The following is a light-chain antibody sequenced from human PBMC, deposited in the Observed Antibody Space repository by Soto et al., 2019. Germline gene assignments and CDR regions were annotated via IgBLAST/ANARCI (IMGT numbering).Light chain of an antibody. V-gene: IGLV1-40*01. CDR2: GNS. CDR3: QSYDSSLSGPL. CDR1: SSNIGAGYD. J-gene: IGLJ2*01. Sequence: QSVLTKPPSVSGAPGQRVTISCTGSSSNIGAGYDVHWYQQLPGTAPKLLIYGNSNRPSGVPDRFSGSKSGTSASLAITGLQAEDEADYYCQSYDSSLSGPLFGGGTKLTVL.